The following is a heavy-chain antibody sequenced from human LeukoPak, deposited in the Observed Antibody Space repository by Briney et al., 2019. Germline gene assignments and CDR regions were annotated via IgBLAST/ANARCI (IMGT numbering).Heavy chain of an antibody. CDR1: GFTFSSYD. CDR2: ISGSGGST. V-gene: IGHV3-23*01. J-gene: IGHJ4*02. D-gene: IGHD3-10*01. Sequence: GGSLRLSCEASGFTFSSYDMHWVRQAPGKGLEWVSAISGSGGSTYYADSVKGRFTISRDNSKNTLYLQMNSLRAEDTAVYYCARKAGYYYGSGDYWGQGTLVTVSS. CDR3: ARKAGYYYGSGDY.